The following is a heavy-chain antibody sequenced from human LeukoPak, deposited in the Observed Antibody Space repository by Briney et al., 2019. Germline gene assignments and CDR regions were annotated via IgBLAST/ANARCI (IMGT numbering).Heavy chain of an antibody. J-gene: IGHJ6*02. Sequence: GGSLRLSCAASGFTFSSYAMSWVRQAPGKGLEWVSYISSSCSTIYYADSVKGRFTISRDNAKNSLYLQMNSLRAEDTAVYYCARVTGTTWYPYYYGMDVWGQGTTVTVSS. CDR2: ISSSCSTI. D-gene: IGHD1-7*01. CDR1: GFTFSSYA. CDR3: ARVTGTTWYPYYYGMDV. V-gene: IGHV3-48*01.